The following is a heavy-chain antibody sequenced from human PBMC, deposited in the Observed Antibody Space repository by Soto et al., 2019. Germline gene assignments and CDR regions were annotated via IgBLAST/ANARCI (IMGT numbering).Heavy chain of an antibody. Sequence: SETLSLTCTVSGGSISSYYWSWIRQPPGKGLEWIGYIYYSGSTNYNPSLKSRVTISVDTSKNQCSLKLSSVTAADTAVYYCARRWRSSSSRYYYYYLEVWGKGTTVSVTS. CDR3: ARRWRSSSSRYYYYYLEV. D-gene: IGHD6-6*01. CDR1: GGSISSYY. V-gene: IGHV4-59*01. CDR2: IYYSGST. J-gene: IGHJ6*03.